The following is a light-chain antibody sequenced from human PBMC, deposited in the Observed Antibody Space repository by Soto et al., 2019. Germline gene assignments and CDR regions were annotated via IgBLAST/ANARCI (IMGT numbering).Light chain of an antibody. V-gene: IGKV3-20*01. CDR1: QSVSSSY. CDR3: KQYGSSPYT. J-gene: IGKJ5*01. Sequence: EIVLTQSPGTLSLSPGERATLSCRASQSVSSSYLAWYQQKPGQAPRLLIYGASSRATGIPDRFSGSGSGTDFTLTISRLEPEDFAVYYCKQYGSSPYTFGPGTLLEI. CDR2: GAS.